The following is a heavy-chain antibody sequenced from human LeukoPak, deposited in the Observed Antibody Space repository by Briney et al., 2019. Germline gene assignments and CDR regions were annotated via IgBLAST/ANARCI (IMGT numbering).Heavy chain of an antibody. Sequence: SETLSLTCTVSGGSISSYYWSWIRQPPGKGLEWIGYIYYSGSTNYNPSLKSRVTISVDTSKNQFSLKLSSVTAAVTAVYYCARQSSSWSYYYYYGMDVWGQGTTVTVSS. CDR3: ARQSSSWSYYYYYGMDV. CDR2: IYYSGST. D-gene: IGHD6-13*01. V-gene: IGHV4-59*08. CDR1: GGSISSYY. J-gene: IGHJ6*02.